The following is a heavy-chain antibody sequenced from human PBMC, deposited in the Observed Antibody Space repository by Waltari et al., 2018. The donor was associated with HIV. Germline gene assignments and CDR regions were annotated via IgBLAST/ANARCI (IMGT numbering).Heavy chain of an antibody. Sequence: QVRLKQWGAGLLKPPQTLSLTSAVYGGASSGHYWSGIRQSSRGLDWIGVISFRGASNYVPSLKGRASISVDASKSQFSLKMTSVSVADTGLYYCVRTNVSYFDSSGYFDVWGQGTLISVSS. D-gene: IGHD6-19*01. CDR1: GGASSGHY. CDR3: VRTNVSYFDSSGYFDV. J-gene: IGHJ4*02. V-gene: IGHV4-34*02. CDR2: ISFRGAS.